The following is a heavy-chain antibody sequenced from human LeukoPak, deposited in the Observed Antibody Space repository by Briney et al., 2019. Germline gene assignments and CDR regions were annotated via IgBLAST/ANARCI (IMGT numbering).Heavy chain of an antibody. CDR2: IIPIFGTA. V-gene: IGHV1-69*13. Sequence: SVKVSCKASGYTFTSYDINWVRQATGQGLEWMGGIIPIFGTANYAQKFQGRVTITADESTSTAYMELSSLRSEDTAVYYCARGDWNGGNSVEAHFDYWGQGTLVTVSS. CDR3: ARGDWNGGNSVEAHFDY. CDR1: GYTFTSYD. D-gene: IGHD4-23*01. J-gene: IGHJ4*02.